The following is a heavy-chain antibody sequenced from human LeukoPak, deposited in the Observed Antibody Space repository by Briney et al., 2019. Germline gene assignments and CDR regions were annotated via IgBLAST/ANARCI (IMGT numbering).Heavy chain of an antibody. J-gene: IGHJ6*03. CDR3: AKAGFRYYYYMDV. V-gene: IGHV3-30*02. CDR2: IRYDGSNK. D-gene: IGHD6-25*01. Sequence: GGSLRLSCAASGFTFSSYGMHWVRQAPGKGLEWVAFIRYDGSNKYYADSVKGRFTISRDNSKNTLYLQMNSLRAEDTAVYYCAKAGFRYYYYMDVWGKGTTVTVSS. CDR1: GFTFSSYG.